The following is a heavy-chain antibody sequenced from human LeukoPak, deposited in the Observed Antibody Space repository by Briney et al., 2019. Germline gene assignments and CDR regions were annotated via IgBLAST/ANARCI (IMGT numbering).Heavy chain of an antibody. D-gene: IGHD3-16*01. CDR3: ASLNYDYNYHGPVDF. CDR1: GFTFSSYG. CDR2: IRYDGSNK. V-gene: IGHV3-30*02. Sequence: GGSLRLSCAASGFTFSSYGMHWVRQAPGKGLEWVAFIRYDGSNKYYADSVKGRFTISRDNSKNTLYLQMNRLRDEDTAVYYCASLNYDYNYHGPVDFWGQGTLVSVSS. J-gene: IGHJ4*02.